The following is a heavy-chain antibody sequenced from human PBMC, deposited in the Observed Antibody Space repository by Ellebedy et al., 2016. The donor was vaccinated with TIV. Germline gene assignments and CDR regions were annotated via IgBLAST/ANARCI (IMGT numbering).Heavy chain of an antibody. D-gene: IGHD4-17*01. CDR3: ARDRDDYGFTDAFDI. Sequence: SETLSLTCTVSCGSISRSSYYWGWIQHPGKGLEWIGYIYYSGSTYYNPSLKSRVTIQVDTSKNQFSLKLSSVNAADTAVYYCARDRDDYGFTDAFDIWGQGTMVTVSS. CDR2: IYYSGST. J-gene: IGHJ3*02. CDR1: CGSISRSSYY. V-gene: IGHV4-31*03.